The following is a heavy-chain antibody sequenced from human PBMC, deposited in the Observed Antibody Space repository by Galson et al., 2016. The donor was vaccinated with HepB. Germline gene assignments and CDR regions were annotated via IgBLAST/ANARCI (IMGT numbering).Heavy chain of an antibody. CDR2: ISTYNGNT. V-gene: IGHV1-18*01. CDR1: GYKFRSYG. J-gene: IGHJ4*02. Sequence: SVKVSCKASGYKFRSYGIDWVRQAPGQGLEWLGWISTYNGNTNYARKFQDRVTLTTDTSTNTAYMELRSLTPYDTAVYYCARDRQWLRESSHYWGQGTLVTVSS. D-gene: IGHD3-10*01. CDR3: ARDRQWLRESSHY.